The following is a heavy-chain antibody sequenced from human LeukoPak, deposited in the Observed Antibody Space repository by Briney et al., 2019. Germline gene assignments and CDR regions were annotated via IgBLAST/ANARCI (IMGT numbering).Heavy chain of an antibody. J-gene: IGHJ3*02. D-gene: IGHD3-10*01. CDR2: ISSSSSTI. CDR1: GFPFNDYN. CDR3: ATNYHGSGSWFWAFDI. V-gene: IGHV3-48*04. Sequence: GGSLRLSCAASGFPFNDYNMNWVRQAPGRGLEGVSYISSSSSTIYYADSVKGRLTISRDNAKNSLYLQMNSLRAEDTAVYYCATNYHGSGSWFWAFDIWGQGTMVTVSP.